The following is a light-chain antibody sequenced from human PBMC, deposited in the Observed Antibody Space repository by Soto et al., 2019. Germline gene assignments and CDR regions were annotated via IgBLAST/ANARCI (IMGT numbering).Light chain of an antibody. J-gene: IGKJ1*01. CDR1: QSISDS. CDR3: QQYNGYWT. Sequence: DIQMTQSPSTLSASVGDRVTITCRASQSISDSLAWYQQKPGKAPKLLIYEASMLKSGVPSRFSGSRSGTEYTLTISSLQPDDFATYYCQQYNGYWTFGQGTKVEIK. V-gene: IGKV1-5*03. CDR2: EAS.